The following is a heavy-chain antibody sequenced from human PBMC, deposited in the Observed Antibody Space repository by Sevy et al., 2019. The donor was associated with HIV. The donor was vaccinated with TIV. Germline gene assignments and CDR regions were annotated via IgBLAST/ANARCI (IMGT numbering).Heavy chain of an antibody. CDR3: AKHSSDNLFSDFFFDF. Sequence: GGSLRLSCAASGFRFNNFAIAWVRQAPGKGPEWVSSISSTGDTMYYADSVRGRFAISRDNSRNTLYLQMTNVRVEDTAIYYCAKHSSDNLFSDFFFDFWGQGTLVTVSS. CDR2: ISSTGDTM. D-gene: IGHD3-10*02. V-gene: IGHV3-23*01. CDR1: GFRFNNFA. J-gene: IGHJ4*02.